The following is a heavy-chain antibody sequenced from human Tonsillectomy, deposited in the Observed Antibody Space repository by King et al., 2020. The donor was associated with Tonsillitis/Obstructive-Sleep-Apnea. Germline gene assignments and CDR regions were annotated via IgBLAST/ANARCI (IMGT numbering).Heavy chain of an antibody. CDR1: GYTFSDYA. CDR2: INAGSGYT. Sequence: QLVQSGAEVKKPGASVKVSCKASGYTFSDYAIHWVRQAPGQSLEWMGWINAGSGYTKYSQRLQGRVTITKDTSARTAYMELSSLRSEDTAVYYCARLAIGDSSGFFSAYFNYXGQGTLVTVSS. V-gene: IGHV1-3*01. J-gene: IGHJ4*02. D-gene: IGHD3-22*01. CDR3: ARLAIGDSSGFFSAYFNY.